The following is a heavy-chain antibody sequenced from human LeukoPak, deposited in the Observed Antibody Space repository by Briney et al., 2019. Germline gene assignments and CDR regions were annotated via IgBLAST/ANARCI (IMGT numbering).Heavy chain of an antibody. D-gene: IGHD3-22*01. J-gene: IGHJ4*02. CDR3: ATSPYYYDSSGYYVFDY. Sequence: SVKVSCKASGGTFSSYAISWVRQAPGQGLEWMGWIIPIFGTANYAQKFQGRVTITTDESTSTAYMELSSLRSEDTAVYYCATSPYYYDSSGYYVFDYWGQGTLVTVSS. V-gene: IGHV1-69*05. CDR2: IIPIFGTA. CDR1: GGTFSSYA.